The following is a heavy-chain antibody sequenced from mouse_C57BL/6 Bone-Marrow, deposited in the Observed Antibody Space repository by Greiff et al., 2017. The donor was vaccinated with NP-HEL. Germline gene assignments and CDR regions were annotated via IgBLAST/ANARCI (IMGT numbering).Heavy chain of an antibody. D-gene: IGHD6-1*01. J-gene: IGHJ2*01. CDR1: GFTFSDYY. CDR2: INYDGSST. V-gene: IGHV5-16*01. CDR3: ARDQGNLFYYFDY. Sequence: EVKLMESEGGLVQPGSSMKLSCTASGFTFSDYYMAWVRQVPEKGLEWVANINYDGSSTYYLDSLKSRFIISRDNAKNILYLQMSSLKSEDTATYYCARDQGNLFYYFDYWGQGTTLTVSS.